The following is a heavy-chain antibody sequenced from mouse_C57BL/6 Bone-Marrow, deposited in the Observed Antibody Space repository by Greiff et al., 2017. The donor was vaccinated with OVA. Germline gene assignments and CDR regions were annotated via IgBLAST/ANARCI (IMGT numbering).Heavy chain of an antibody. V-gene: IGHV1-55*01. CDR1: GYTFTSYW. J-gene: IGHJ1*03. D-gene: IGHD6-5*01. Sequence: VQLQQPGAELVKPGASVKMSCKASGYTFTSYWITWVKQRPGQGLEWIGDIYPGSGSTNYNEKFKSKATLPVDTSSSTASMQLRSLTSEDSAVFDGARTLLSLRYWYFDVWGTGTTLTVSS. CDR2: IYPGSGST. CDR3: ARTLLSLRYWYFDV.